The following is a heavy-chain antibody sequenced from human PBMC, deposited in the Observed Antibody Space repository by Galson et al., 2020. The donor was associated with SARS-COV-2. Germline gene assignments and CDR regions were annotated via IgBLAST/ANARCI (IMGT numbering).Heavy chain of an antibody. CDR2: FYYSGST. V-gene: IGHV4-39*01. Sequence: SETLSLTCTVSGDSITSRNNYWGWIRQPPGKGLEWIGSFYYSGSTYYNPSLKSRVTISVDTSKSQFSLKLSSVTASDSAVYFCARHKWWRAYFDYWGQGTLVTVAS. J-gene: IGHJ4*02. CDR1: GDSITSRNNY. D-gene: IGHD2-15*01. CDR3: ARHKWWRAYFDY.